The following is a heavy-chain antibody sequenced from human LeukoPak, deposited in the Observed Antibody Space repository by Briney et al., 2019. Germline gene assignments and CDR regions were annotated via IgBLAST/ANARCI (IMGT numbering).Heavy chain of an antibody. D-gene: IGHD2-2*01. CDR3: ARDRSCSSTSCSHPGDFDY. J-gene: IGHJ4*02. CDR1: GFTFSNYE. CDR2: ISSRGSPI. V-gene: IGHV3-48*03. Sequence: GGSLRLSCAAYGFTFSNYEMNWVRQAPGKGLEWVSYISSRGSPIYYADSVKGRFTISRDNAKNSLYLQMNSLRAEDTAVYYCARDRSCSSTSCSHPGDFDYWGQGTLVTVSS.